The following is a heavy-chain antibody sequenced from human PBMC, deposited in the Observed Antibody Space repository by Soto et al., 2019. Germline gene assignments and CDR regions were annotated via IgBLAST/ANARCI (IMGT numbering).Heavy chain of an antibody. V-gene: IGHV3-30*18. CDR1: GFTSSNYG. D-gene: IGHD2-2*01. J-gene: IGHJ6*02. CDR2: ISNDGTKK. CDR3: AKERRDAYNYFYYYGMAV. Sequence: QVKVVESGGGVVQPGRSQRLSCGASGFTSSNYGMHWVRQAPGKGLEWVALISNDGTKKYYADSVKGRFTISRDNSKNTLFLQMNSLRVEDTAVYYCAKERRDAYNYFYYYGMAVWGQGTTVTVSS.